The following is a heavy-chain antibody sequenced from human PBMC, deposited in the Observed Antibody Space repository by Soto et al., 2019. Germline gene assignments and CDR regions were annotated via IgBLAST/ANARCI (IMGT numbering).Heavy chain of an antibody. CDR1: GFTFSGSA. CDR3: TRRPKTETDY. J-gene: IGHJ4*02. Sequence: PGGSLRLSCAASGFTFSGSAMHWVRQASGKGLEWVGRIRSKANSYATAYAASVKGRFTISRDDSKNTAYLQMNGLKTEDTAVYYCTRRPKTETDYWGQGTLVTVSS. V-gene: IGHV3-73*01. CDR2: IRSKANSYAT.